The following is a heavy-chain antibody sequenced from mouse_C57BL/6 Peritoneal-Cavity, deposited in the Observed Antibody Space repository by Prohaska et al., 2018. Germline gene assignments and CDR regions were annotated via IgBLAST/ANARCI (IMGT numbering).Heavy chain of an antibody. J-gene: IGHJ1*03. CDR3: TRGGDGSSYGYFDV. V-gene: IGHV1-15*01. CDR2: IDPETAGT. Sequence: QVQLQQSGAELLRPGASVTLSCKASGYTFTDYEMHWVKPTPVHGLAWIGAIDPETAGTAYNQKFKGKAILTADKSSSTAYMELRSLTSEDSAVYYCTRGGDGSSYGYFDVWGTGTTVTVSS. CDR1: GYTFTDYE. D-gene: IGHD1-1*01.